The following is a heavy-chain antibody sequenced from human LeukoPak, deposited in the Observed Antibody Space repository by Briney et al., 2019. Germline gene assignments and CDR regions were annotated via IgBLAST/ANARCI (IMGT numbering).Heavy chain of an antibody. J-gene: IGHJ4*02. V-gene: IGHV4-34*01. CDR1: GGSISSYY. CDR2: INHSGST. Sequence: SETLSLTCTVSGGSISSYYWSWLRQPPGKGLEWIGEINHSGSTNYNPSLKSRVTISVDTSKNQFSLKLSSVTAADTAVYYCATTLVYCSGGSCHPKASDYWGQGTLVTVSS. D-gene: IGHD2-15*01. CDR3: ATTLVYCSGGSCHPKASDY.